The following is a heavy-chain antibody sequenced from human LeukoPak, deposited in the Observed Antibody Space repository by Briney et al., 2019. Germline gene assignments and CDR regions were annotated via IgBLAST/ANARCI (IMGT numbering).Heavy chain of an antibody. V-gene: IGHV3-23*01. Sequence: PGGSLRLSCAASGFTFSSYAMSWVRQAPGKGLEWVSAISGSGGSTYYADSVKGRFTISRDNSKNTLYLQMNSLRAEDTAVYFCARDGCATCYHWDAFDIWGQGTMVTVSS. D-gene: IGHD2-2*01. CDR2: ISGSGGST. CDR3: ARDGCATCYHWDAFDI. CDR1: GFTFSSYA. J-gene: IGHJ3*02.